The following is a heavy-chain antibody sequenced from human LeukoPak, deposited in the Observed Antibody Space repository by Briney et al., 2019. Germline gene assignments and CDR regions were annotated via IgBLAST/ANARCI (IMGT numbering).Heavy chain of an antibody. J-gene: IGHJ4*02. D-gene: IGHD3-10*01. Sequence: GGSLRLSCAASGFTFSSYAMSWVRQAQGKGLEWVSVISNSGGSTFYADSVKGRFTISRDNSKNTLYLQMNSLRAEDTAVYYCAKRASGSGTSLYYFDYWAQGTLVTVSS. CDR2: ISNSGGST. CDR1: GFTFSSYA. V-gene: IGHV3-23*01. CDR3: AKRASGSGTSLYYFDY.